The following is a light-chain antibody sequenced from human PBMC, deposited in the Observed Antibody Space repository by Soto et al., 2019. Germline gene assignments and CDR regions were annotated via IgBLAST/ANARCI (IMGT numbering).Light chain of an antibody. V-gene: IGKV3-20*01. CDR3: QQYGNSPRYS. Sequence: EIVLTQSPGTLSLSLGERATLSCRASQSVSSNYLAWYQQKPGQAPRLLIYGTSSRATGIPDRFSGSGSGTDFTLPISRLEPEDFAVYYCQQYGNSPRYSFGQGTKLEIK. J-gene: IGKJ2*03. CDR1: QSVSSNY. CDR2: GTS.